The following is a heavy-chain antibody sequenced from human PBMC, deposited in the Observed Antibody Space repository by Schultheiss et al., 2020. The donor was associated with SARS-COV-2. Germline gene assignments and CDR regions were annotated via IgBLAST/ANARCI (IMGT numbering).Heavy chain of an antibody. CDR1: GFTFSDYA. CDR2: ISGNGGST. D-gene: IGHD6-13*01. Sequence: GGSLRLSCAASGFTFSDYAMSWVRQAPRKGLEWVAGISGNGGSTYYADSVKGRFTISRDNSKNTLYLQMNSLRAEDTAVYYCARDLGSSWTYYFDYWGQGTLVTVSS. J-gene: IGHJ4*02. CDR3: ARDLGSSWTYYFDY. V-gene: IGHV3-23*01.